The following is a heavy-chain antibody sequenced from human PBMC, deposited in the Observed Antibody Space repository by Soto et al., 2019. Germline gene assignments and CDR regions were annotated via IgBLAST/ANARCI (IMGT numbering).Heavy chain of an antibody. J-gene: IGHJ6*02. Sequence: GGSLRLSCAASGFTVSIYWMPWFRQAPGKGLVWVSRINSDGSYTNYADSVKGRFTISRDNAKITLYLQMNSLRAEDTAVYYRVRKNHYGMDVRAQGTTVTVPS. CDR2: INSDGSYT. V-gene: IGHV3-74*01. CDR1: GFTVSIYW. CDR3: VRKNHYGMDV.